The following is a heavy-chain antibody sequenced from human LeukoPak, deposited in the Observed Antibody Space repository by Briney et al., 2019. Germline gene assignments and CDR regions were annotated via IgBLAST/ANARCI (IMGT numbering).Heavy chain of an antibody. CDR2: ISYDGNDK. CDR3: ARDRDTAMGP. D-gene: IGHD5-18*01. Sequence: GGSLRLSCAASGFTFSNYAMHWVRQAPGKGLEWVAIISYDGNDKYYTDSVKGRFTISRDKSKNTLYLQMNSLRAEDTAVYYCARDRDTAMGPWGQGTLVTVSS. J-gene: IGHJ5*02. V-gene: IGHV3-30-3*01. CDR1: GFTFSNYA.